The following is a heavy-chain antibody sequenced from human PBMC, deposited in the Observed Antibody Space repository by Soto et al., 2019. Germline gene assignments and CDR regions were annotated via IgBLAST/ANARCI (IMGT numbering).Heavy chain of an antibody. CDR1: GGTFSSYA. CDR3: AGPPELTRIYYYSGMDV. V-gene: IGHV1-69*12. Sequence: QVQLVQSGAEVKKPGSSVKVSCKASGGTFSSYAISWVRQAPGQGLEWMGGIIPIFGTANDAQKFQGRVTITACDFTSTAYMELSSLRSEDTAVYYCAGPPELTRIYYYSGMDVWGQGTTVTVAS. D-gene: IGHD1-7*01. CDR2: IIPIFGTA. J-gene: IGHJ6*02.